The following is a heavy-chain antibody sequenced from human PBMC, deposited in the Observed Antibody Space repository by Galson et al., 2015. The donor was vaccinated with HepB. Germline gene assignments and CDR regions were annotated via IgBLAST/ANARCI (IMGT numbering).Heavy chain of an antibody. Sequence: SVKVSCKASGGTFSSYAISWVRQAPGQGLEWMGRIIPILGIANYAQKFQGRVTITADKSTSTAYMELSSLRSEDTAVYYCASQTRGYFETTEAFDIWGQGTMVTVSS. CDR1: GGTFSSYA. CDR3: ASQTRGYFETTEAFDI. J-gene: IGHJ3*02. V-gene: IGHV1-69*04. D-gene: IGHD3-9*01. CDR2: IIPILGIA.